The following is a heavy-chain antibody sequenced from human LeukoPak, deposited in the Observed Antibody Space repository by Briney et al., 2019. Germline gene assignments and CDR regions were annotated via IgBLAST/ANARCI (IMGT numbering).Heavy chain of an antibody. V-gene: IGHV3-23*01. CDR3: AKNDCSGGSCGYFQH. D-gene: IGHD2-15*01. CDR1: GFTFSSYA. J-gene: IGHJ1*01. Sequence: GGSLRLSCAASGFTFSSYAMTWVRQAPGKGLEWVSAISGSGGSTYYADSVKGRFTISRDNSKNTLYLQMNSLRAEDTAVYYCAKNDCSGGSCGYFQHWGQGTLVTVSS. CDR2: ISGSGGST.